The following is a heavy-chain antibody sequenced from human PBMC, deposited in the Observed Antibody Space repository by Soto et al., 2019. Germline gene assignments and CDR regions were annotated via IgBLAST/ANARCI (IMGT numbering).Heavy chain of an antibody. CDR1: GGSISSSSYY. V-gene: IGHV4-39*01. CDR2: IYYSGST. CDR3: ARHDREPTKTRYCTNGVCHKPRYYYMDV. D-gene: IGHD2-8*01. J-gene: IGHJ6*03. Sequence: PSETLSLTCTVSGGSISSSSYYWGWIRQPPGKGLEWIGSIYYSGSTYYNPSLKSRVTISVDTSKNQFSLKLSSVTAADTAVYYCARHDREPTKTRYCTNGVCHKPRYYYMDVWGKGTTVTVSS.